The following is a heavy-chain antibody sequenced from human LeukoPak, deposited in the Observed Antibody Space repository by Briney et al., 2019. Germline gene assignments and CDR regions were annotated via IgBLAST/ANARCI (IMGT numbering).Heavy chain of an antibody. D-gene: IGHD6-6*01. Sequence: GGSLRLSCAASGFTFSSYGMHWVRQAPGKGLEWVAVISYDGSNKYYADSVKGRFTISRDNSKNTLYLQMNSLRAEDTAVYYCARDLPAARRALDYWGQGTLVTVSS. V-gene: IGHV3-30*03. CDR2: ISYDGSNK. CDR1: GFTFSSYG. CDR3: ARDLPAARRALDY. J-gene: IGHJ4*02.